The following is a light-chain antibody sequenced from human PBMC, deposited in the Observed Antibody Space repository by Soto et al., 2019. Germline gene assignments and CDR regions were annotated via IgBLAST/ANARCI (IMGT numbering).Light chain of an antibody. J-gene: IGLJ3*02. CDR1: SSNIGNNY. CDR3: GTWDSNLSAEV. CDR2: DNS. V-gene: IGLV1-51*01. Sequence: QPVLTQPPSVSAAPGQKVTISCSGSSSNIGNNYVSWYQQLPGRAPKLVIYDNSKRPSGIPDRFSGSKSATSATLGVTGLQTGDEADYYCGTWDSNLSAEVFGGGTKLTVL.